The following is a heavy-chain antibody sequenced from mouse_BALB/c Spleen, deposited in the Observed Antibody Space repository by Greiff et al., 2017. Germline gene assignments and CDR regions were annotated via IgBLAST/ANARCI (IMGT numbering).Heavy chain of an antibody. CDR3: ARSEYGPFAY. Sequence: EVKVVESGGGLVQPGGSRKLSCAASGFTFSSFGMHWVRQAPEKGLEWVAYISSGSSTIYYADTVKGRFTISRDNPKNTLFLQMTSLRSEDTAMYYCARSEYGPFAYWGQGTLVTVSA. CDR2: ISSGSSTI. D-gene: IGHD2-10*02. CDR1: GFTFSSFG. V-gene: IGHV5-17*02. J-gene: IGHJ3*01.